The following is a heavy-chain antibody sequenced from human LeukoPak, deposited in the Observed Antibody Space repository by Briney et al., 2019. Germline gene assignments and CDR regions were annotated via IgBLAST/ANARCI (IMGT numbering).Heavy chain of an antibody. D-gene: IGHD6-13*01. CDR1: GGSISSYY. J-gene: IGHJ5*02. CDR2: IYYSGST. V-gene: IGHV4-59*01. Sequence: PSETLSLTCTVSGGSISSYYWSWIRQPPGKGLEWIGYIYYSGSTNYNPSLKSRVTISVDTSKNQFSLKLSSVTAADTAVYDCARGGYSSSWYGERWFDPWGQGTLVTVSS. CDR3: ARGGYSSSWYGERWFDP.